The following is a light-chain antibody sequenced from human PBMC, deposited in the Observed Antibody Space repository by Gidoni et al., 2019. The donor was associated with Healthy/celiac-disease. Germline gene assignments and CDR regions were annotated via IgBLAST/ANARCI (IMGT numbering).Light chain of an antibody. CDR3: QQYGSSPPALT. J-gene: IGKJ4*01. CDR2: GAS. Sequence: EIVLPQSRGTLSLSPGDRATLSCRASQSVSSSYLAWYQQKPGQAPRLLIYGASSRATGIPDRFSGSGSGTDFTLTISRLEPEDFAVYYCQQYGSSPPALTFGGGTKVEIK. V-gene: IGKV3-20*01. CDR1: QSVSSSY.